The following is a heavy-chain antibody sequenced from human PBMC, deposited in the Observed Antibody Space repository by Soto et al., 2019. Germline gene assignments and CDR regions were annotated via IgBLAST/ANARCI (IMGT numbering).Heavy chain of an antibody. V-gene: IGHV1-2*02. Sequence: VASVKVSCKASGYTFTGYYMHWVRQAPGQGLEWMGWINPNSGGTNYAQKFQGRVTMTRDTSISTAYMELSRLRSDDTAVYYCARVGIVATITSYYYYGMDVWGQGTTVTVSS. D-gene: IGHD5-12*01. CDR3: ARVGIVATITSYYYYGMDV. CDR2: INPNSGGT. J-gene: IGHJ6*02. CDR1: GYTFTGYY.